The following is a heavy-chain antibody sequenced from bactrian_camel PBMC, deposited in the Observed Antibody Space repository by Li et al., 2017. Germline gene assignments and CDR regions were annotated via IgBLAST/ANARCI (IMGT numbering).Heavy chain of an antibody. D-gene: IGHD2*01. Sequence: HVQLVESGGGLVQAGGSLRLSCTASGLSFQDRAMAWFRQPPGKECDLVSTIDSDGSTHYTDSVKGRFTISRDNAKNMVYLQMNSLKTEDTAMYYCAKVNRDEYYFGNWDYWGQGTQVTVS. J-gene: IGHJ4*01. CDR2: IDSDGST. V-gene: IGHV3S60*01. CDR1: GLSFQDRA. CDR3: AKVNRDEYYFGNWDY.